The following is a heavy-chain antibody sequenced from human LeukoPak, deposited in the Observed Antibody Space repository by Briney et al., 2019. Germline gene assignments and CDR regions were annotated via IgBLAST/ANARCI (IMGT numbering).Heavy chain of an antibody. D-gene: IGHD2-21*02. CDR2: IYTSGTA. Sequence: PSETLSLTCTVSGGSISNYYWSWIRQPAGKGLEWIGRIYTSGTADYNPSLKSRVTMSVDTYKNQSSLRLSSVTAADTAVYYCAREYLVTYYYYYYMDVWGKGTTVTVSS. J-gene: IGHJ6*03. CDR3: AREYLVTYYYYYYMDV. V-gene: IGHV4-4*07. CDR1: GGSISNYY.